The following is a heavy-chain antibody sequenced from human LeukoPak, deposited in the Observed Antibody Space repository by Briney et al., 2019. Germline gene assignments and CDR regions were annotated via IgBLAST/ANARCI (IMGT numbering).Heavy chain of an antibody. CDR3: ARGTPEYYYDSSGYYPPDY. J-gene: IGHJ4*02. CDR2: ISAYNGNT. Sequence: ASVKVSCKASGYTFTSYGISWVRQAPGQGLEWMGWISAYNGNTNYAQKLQGRVTMTTDTSTSTAYMELRSLRSDDTAVYYCARGTPEYYYDSSGYYPPDYWGQGTLVTVSS. CDR1: GYTFTSYG. V-gene: IGHV1-18*01. D-gene: IGHD3-22*01.